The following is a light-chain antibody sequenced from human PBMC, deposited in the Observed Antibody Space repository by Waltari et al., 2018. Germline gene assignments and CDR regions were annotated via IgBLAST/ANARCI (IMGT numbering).Light chain of an antibody. CDR2: AAS. CDR1: QSISYF. Sequence: DIQMTQSPSSLSASVGDRVTITCRASQSISYFLNWYQQKSGKEPKLLIYAASSLQSGVPSRVSGSGSGTDFTLTISSLQPEDFATYYCQQSYTSPCSFGQGTKLEMK. CDR3: QQSYTSPCS. V-gene: IGKV1-39*01. J-gene: IGKJ2*03.